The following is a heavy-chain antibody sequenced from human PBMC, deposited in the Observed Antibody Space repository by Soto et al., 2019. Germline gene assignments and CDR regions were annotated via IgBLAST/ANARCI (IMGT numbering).Heavy chain of an antibody. V-gene: IGHV3-72*01. D-gene: IGHD1-26*01. CDR3: VRIGSYAIAH. CDR1: GFNIRDLD. J-gene: IGHJ4*02. CDR2: TRNKANGYTT. Sequence: GGSKRLSCAVAGFNIRDLDVRWVRQAPGKGLEWVGRTRNKANGYTTEYAASVKGRFTISRDDSQNSLYLQMSSLNAEDTAVYYCVRIGSYAIAHWGQGTLVTVSS.